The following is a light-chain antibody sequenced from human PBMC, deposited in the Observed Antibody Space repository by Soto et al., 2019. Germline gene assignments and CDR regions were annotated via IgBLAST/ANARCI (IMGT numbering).Light chain of an antibody. Sequence: DIQLTQSPSFLSASAGDRVTFTCRASHGISTYLAWYQQRPGKAPKLLIYAASTLQSGVPSRFSGSGSGTEFTLTISNLQPEDFATYYCQQLHTYPFTFGQGTKLEIK. J-gene: IGKJ2*01. V-gene: IGKV1-9*01. CDR3: QQLHTYPFT. CDR1: HGISTY. CDR2: AAS.